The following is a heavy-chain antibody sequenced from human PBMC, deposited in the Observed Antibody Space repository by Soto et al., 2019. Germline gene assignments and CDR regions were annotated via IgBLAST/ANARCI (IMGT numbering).Heavy chain of an antibody. CDR1: VGSISSGGYY. V-gene: IGHV4-31*03. D-gene: IGHD6-6*01. CDR3: ARERLAARTLPYYGMEV. Sequence: SETLSLTCTFSVGSISSGGYYCSWIRQHPWKGLEWIGYIYYSGSTYYNPSLKSRVTISVDTSKSQFSLKLSSVTAADTAVYYCARERLAARTLPYYGMEVWGQGTTVSVSS. J-gene: IGHJ6*01. CDR2: IYYSGST.